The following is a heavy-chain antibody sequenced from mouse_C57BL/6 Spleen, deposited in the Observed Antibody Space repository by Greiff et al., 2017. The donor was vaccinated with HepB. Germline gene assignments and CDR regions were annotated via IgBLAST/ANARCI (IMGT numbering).Heavy chain of an antibody. CDR1: GYAFSSSW. V-gene: IGHV1-82*01. D-gene: IGHD4-1*01. CDR3: ARFRTGYWYFDV. Sequence: QVQLQQSGPELVKPGASVKISCKASGYAFSSSWMNWVKQRPGKGLEWIGRIYPGDGDTNYNGKFKGKATLTADKSSSTAYMQLSSLTSEDSAVYFCARFRTGYWYFDVWGTGTTVTVSS. J-gene: IGHJ1*03. CDR2: IYPGDGDT.